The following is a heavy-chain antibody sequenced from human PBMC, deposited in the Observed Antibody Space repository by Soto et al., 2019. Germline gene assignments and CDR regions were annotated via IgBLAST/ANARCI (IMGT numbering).Heavy chain of an antibody. Sequence: KPSETLSLTCTVSGGSISSSSYYWGWIRQPPGKGLEWIGSIYYSGYTYYNPSLKSRVTISVDTSKNQFSLKLSSVTAADTAVYYCARHNGPLYVGYYYDMDVWGQGTTVTVS. J-gene: IGHJ6*02. D-gene: IGHD3-16*01. CDR1: GGSISSSSYY. CDR3: ARHNGPLYVGYYYDMDV. CDR2: IYYSGYT. V-gene: IGHV4-39*01.